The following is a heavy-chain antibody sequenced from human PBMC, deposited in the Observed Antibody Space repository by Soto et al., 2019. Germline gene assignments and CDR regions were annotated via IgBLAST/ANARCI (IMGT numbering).Heavy chain of an antibody. CDR2: INPNSGGT. V-gene: IGHV1-2*04. J-gene: IGHJ6*02. Sequence: GASVKVSCKASGYTFTGYYMHWVRQAPGQGLEWMGWINPNSGGTNYAQKFQGWVTMTRDTSISTAYMELSRLRSDDTAVYYCARDSWYCSSTSCLVSYGMDVWGQGTTVTVSS. CDR3: ARDSWYCSSTSCLVSYGMDV. CDR1: GYTFTGYY. D-gene: IGHD2-2*01.